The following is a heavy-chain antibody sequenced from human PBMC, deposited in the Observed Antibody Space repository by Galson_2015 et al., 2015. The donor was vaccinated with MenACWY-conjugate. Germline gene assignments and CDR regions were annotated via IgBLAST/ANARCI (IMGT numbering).Heavy chain of an antibody. CDR2: INEGGTNR. J-gene: IGHJ4*02. D-gene: IGHD3-16*01. CDR1: GLIFSAYA. Sequence: SLRLSCAGSGLIFSAYAMHWVRQAPGKGLEFVSTINEGGTNRFYADSVRGRFTISRDNPKNTMYLQMSSLRPEDTAIYYCVRIFYDADGYYYDSWGQGNLVTVSP. V-gene: IGHV3-64D*06. CDR3: VRIFYDADGYYYDS.